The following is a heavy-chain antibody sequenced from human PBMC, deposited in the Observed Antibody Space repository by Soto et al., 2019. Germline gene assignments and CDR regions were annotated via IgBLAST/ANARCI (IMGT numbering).Heavy chain of an antibody. CDR1: GGSISSSSYY. V-gene: IGHV4-39*01. D-gene: IGHD3-3*01. CDR2: IYYSGST. J-gene: IGHJ4*02. CDR3: AGTDDVLRLLEWTFDY. Sequence: QLQLQESGPGLVKPSETLSLTCTVSGGSISSSSYYWGWIRQPPGKGLEWIGSIYYSGSTYYNPSLKSRVTISVDTSKNQFSLKLSSVTAADTAVYYCAGTDDVLRLLEWTFDYWGQGTLVTVSS.